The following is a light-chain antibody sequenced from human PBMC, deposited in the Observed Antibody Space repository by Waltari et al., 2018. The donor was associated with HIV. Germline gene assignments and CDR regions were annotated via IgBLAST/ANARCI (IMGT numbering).Light chain of an antibody. CDR2: RNN. CDR3: AASDDSLSGWL. CDR1: SSNIGSNS. J-gene: IGLJ3*02. Sequence: QSELTQPPSVSGTPGQRVTISCSVSSSNIGSNSVYWYQQLPGTAPKLLISRNNQRPSGVPDLFSGSKSGTSASLAISGLRAEDEADYFCAASDDSLSGWLFGGGTKLTVL. V-gene: IGLV1-47*01.